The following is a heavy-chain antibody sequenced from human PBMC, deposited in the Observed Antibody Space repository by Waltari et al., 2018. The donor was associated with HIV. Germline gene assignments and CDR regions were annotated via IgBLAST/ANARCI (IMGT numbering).Heavy chain of an antibody. CDR2: IWNDGSTK. Sequence: QVQLVESGGGVVQPGRSLRLSCAASGFTFSICGMHWVRQAPGKGLEWVAVIWNDGSTKFYADSVKGRFTISRDNSKNTLYLQMNSLRAEDTAVYYCARDSSPATSSGWYYFDVWGQGSLVTVSS. CDR3: ARDSSPATSSGWYYFDV. D-gene: IGHD6-19*01. V-gene: IGHV3-33*01. CDR1: GFTFSICG. J-gene: IGHJ4*02.